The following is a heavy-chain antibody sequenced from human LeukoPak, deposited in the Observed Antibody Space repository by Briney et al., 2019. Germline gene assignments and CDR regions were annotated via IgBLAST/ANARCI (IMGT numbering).Heavy chain of an antibody. CDR3: ARGYVLLWFGEFPFDY. D-gene: IGHD3-10*01. J-gene: IGHJ4*02. CDR1: GFTFSSYV. Sequence: GGSLRLSCAASGFTFSSYVMHWVRQAPGKGLEWVANIKQDGSEKYYVDSVKGRFTISRDNAKNSLYLQMNSLRAEDTAVYYCARGYVLLWFGEFPFDYWGQGTLVTVSS. CDR2: IKQDGSEK. V-gene: IGHV3-7*01.